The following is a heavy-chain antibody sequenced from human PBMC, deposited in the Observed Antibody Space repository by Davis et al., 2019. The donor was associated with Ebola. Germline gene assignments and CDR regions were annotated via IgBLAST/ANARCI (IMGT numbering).Heavy chain of an antibody. CDR3: TNTVTMVDY. V-gene: IGHV3-73*01. CDR1: GFTFSGSA. Sequence: GGSLRLSCAASGFTFSGSAMHWVRQASGKGLEWVGRFRSKANSYATAYAASVKGRFTISRDDSKNTAYLQMNSLKTEDTAVYYCTNTVTMVDYWGQGTLVTVSS. J-gene: IGHJ4*02. D-gene: IGHD4-17*01. CDR2: FRSKANSYAT.